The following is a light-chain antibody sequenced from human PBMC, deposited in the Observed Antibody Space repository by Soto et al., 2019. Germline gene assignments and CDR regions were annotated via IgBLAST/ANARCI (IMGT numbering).Light chain of an antibody. CDR1: SSDVGGYNY. J-gene: IGLJ2*01. CDR3: SSYAGSNNLV. CDR2: EVT. Sequence: QSALTKPPSASGSPGQSVTISCTGTSSDVGGYNYVSWYQQHPGKAPKLMIYEVTKRPSGVPDRFYGSKSGNTASLTVSGLQAEDEADYYCSSYAGSNNLVFGGGTKLTVL. V-gene: IGLV2-8*01.